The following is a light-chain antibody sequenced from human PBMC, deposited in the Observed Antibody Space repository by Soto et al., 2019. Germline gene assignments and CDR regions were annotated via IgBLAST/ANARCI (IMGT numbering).Light chain of an antibody. CDR1: QSVSTN. CDR2: GAS. Sequence: IVMTQSPATLSVSPGQRATLSCRASQSVSTNLAWYQQKPGQAPRLLIYGASTRATGLPARFSGSGSGTEFTLTTSGLQSDDFAVYYSQQYITCPPWTFGQGTRV. V-gene: IGKV3D-15*01. CDR3: QQYITCPPWT. J-gene: IGKJ1*01.